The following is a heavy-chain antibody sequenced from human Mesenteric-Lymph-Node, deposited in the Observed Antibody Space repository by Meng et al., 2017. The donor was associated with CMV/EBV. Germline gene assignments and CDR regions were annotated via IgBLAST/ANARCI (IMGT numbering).Heavy chain of an antibody. CDR2: INAGNGHT. D-gene: IGHD5-24*01. V-gene: IGHV1-3*01. CDR3: ARDGRDGYNFAY. CDR1: GYTFTTYT. J-gene: IGHJ4*02. Sequence: CKDSGYTFTTYTMHWVRQAPGQRLEWMGWINAGNGHTKYSQRFQGRVTITRDTSASTAYMELSSLRSEDTAVYYCARDGRDGYNFAYWGQGTLVTVSS.